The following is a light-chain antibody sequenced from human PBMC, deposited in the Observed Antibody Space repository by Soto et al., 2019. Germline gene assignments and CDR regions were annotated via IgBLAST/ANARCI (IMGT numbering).Light chain of an antibody. CDR1: NIGSKS. Sequence: SYELTQPPSVSVARGKTARITCGGNNIGSKSVHWYQQKPGQAPVLVIYYDSDRPSGIPERFSGSNSGNTATLTISRVEAGDEADYYCQVWDSSSDVVFGGGTNLTVL. CDR3: QVWDSSSDVV. V-gene: IGLV3-21*04. J-gene: IGLJ2*01. CDR2: YDS.